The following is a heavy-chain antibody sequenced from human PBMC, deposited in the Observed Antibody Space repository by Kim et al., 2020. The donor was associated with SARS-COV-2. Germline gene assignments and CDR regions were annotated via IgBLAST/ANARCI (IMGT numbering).Heavy chain of an antibody. CDR1: GDSLSSDY. CDR2: IYTSGRT. V-gene: IGHV4-4*07. Sequence: SETLSLTCTVSGDSLSSDYWSWNRQPAGKGLEWIGRIYTSGRTNYNPSLQSRVTMSVDMSKNQFSLKLSSVTAADTDVYYCASALGHWGQGTLVTVSS. D-gene: IGHD3-16*02. CDR3: ASALGH. J-gene: IGHJ4*02.